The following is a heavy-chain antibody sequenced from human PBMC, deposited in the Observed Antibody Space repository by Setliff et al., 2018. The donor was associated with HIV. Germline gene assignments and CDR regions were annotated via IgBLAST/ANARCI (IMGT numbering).Heavy chain of an antibody. CDR2: FHATGVT. J-gene: IGHJ5*02. CDR1: GGSLNGYS. CDR3: ARGAGCLGNDCDAYFGP. Sequence: KTSETLSLTCTVSGGSLNGYSWSWIRQAAGEGLEWVGRFHATGVTNYSPSLKSRVSMSIDKPKSQFSLKLTSMTAADTAVYYCARGAGCLGNDCDAYFGPWGQGILVTVSS. V-gene: IGHV4-4*07. D-gene: IGHD2-21*01.